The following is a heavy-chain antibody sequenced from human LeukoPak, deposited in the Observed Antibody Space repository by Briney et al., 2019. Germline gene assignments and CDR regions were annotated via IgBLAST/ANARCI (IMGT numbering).Heavy chain of an antibody. D-gene: IGHD5-12*01. CDR2: IYYSGST. V-gene: IGHV4-39*07. CDR3: ARAGGYSGYGY. CDR1: GVSISSSNSY. J-gene: IGHJ4*02. Sequence: SETLSLTCTVSGVSISSSNSYWGWIRQPPGKGLEWIGSIYYSGSTYYNPSLKSRVTISVDTSKNQFSLKLSSVTAADTAVYYCARAGGYSGYGYWGQGTLVTVSS.